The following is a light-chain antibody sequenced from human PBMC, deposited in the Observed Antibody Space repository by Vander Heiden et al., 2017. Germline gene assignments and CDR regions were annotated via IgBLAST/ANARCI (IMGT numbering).Light chain of an antibody. CDR3: QSADSSGTYRV. J-gene: IGLJ2*01. CDR2: NDS. V-gene: IGLV3-25*02. Sequence: SYELTQPPSVAVSPGQTARITCSGDALPTQYAYWYQQKPGQAPVLVIYNDSEKPSGIPERFSGSSSGTTVTLTISGVQAEDEADYYCQSADSSGTYRVFGGGTKLTVL. CDR1: ALPTQY.